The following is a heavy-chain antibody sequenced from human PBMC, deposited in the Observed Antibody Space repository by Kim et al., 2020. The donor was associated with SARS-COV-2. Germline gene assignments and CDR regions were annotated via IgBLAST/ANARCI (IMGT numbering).Heavy chain of an antibody. Sequence: GGSLRLSCAASGFTFSNAWMSWARQAPGKGLEWVGRIKSKTDGGTTDYAAPVKGRFTISRDDSKNTLYLQMNSLKTEDTAVNYCTTGPIVRVVIKLLDYWGQGTLVTVSS. D-gene: IGHD3-10*01. CDR2: IKSKTDGGTT. J-gene: IGHJ4*02. V-gene: IGHV3-15*01. CDR1: GFTFSNAW. CDR3: TTGPIVRVVIKLLDY.